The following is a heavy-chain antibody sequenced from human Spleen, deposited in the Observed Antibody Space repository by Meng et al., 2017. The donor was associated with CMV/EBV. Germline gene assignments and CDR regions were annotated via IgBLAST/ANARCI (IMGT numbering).Heavy chain of an antibody. CDR3: ATVAPKGPYSSGWKPFDY. CDR2: FEPEDGET. D-gene: IGHD6-19*01. CDR1: GYTLTELS. Sequence: QVQLVQSGAEVKKPGASVKVSGKVSGYTLTELSMHWVRQAPGKGLEWMGGFEPEDGETIYAQKFQGRVTMTEDTSTDTAYMELSSLRSEDTAVYYCATVAPKGPYSSGWKPFDYWGQGTLVTVSS. V-gene: IGHV1-24*01. J-gene: IGHJ4*02.